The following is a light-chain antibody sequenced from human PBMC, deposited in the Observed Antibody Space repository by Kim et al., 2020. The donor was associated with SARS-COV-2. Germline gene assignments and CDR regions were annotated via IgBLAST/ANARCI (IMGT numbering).Light chain of an antibody. CDR1: SGSVSTSYY. J-gene: IGLJ3*02. Sequence: QTVVTQEPSFSVSPGGTVTLTCGLSSGSVSTSYYPSWYQQTPGQAPRTLLYSTNTRSSGVPDRFSGSILGNKAALTITGAQADDESEYYCVLYMGSGIRVFGGGTQLTVL. CDR2: STN. CDR3: VLYMGSGIRV. V-gene: IGLV8-61*01.